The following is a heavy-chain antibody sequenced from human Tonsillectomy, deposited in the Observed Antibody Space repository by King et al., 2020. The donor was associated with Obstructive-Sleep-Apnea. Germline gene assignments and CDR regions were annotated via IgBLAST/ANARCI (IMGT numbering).Heavy chain of an antibody. CDR1: GFTFSSYA. CDR3: ARDLTPLANYYDSSGPDY. CDR2: ISYDGSNK. V-gene: IGHV3-30-3*01. D-gene: IGHD3-22*01. J-gene: IGHJ4*02. Sequence: VQLVESGGGVVQPGRSLRLSCAASGFTFSSYAMHWVRQAPGKGLEWVAVISYDGSNKYYADSVKGRFTISRDNSKNTLYLQMNSLRAEDTAVYYCARDLTPLANYYDSSGPDYWGQGTLVTVSS.